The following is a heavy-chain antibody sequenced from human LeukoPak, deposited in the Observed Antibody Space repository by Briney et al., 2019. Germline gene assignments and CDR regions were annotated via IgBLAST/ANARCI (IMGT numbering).Heavy chain of an antibody. CDR1: GFTFSTYW. J-gene: IGHJ4*02. V-gene: IGHV3-7*01. D-gene: IGHD6-13*01. CDR3: ARVLNSSPDY. CDR2: IKQDGSEK. Sequence: GGSLRLSCAASGFTFSTYWMSWVRQAPGKGLEWVANIKQDGSEKYYVDSVKGRFTISRDNSKNTLYLQMNSLRAEDTAVYYCARVLNSSPDYWGQGTLVTVSS.